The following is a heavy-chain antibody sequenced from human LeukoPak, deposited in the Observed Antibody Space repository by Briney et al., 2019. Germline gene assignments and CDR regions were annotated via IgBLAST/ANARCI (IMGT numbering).Heavy chain of an antibody. CDR2: INPSGSST. Sequence: GASVKVSCKASGYTFTSYYMHWVRQAPGQGLEWMGLINPSGSSTSYAQKFQGRLSLTRDMTTSTDYMELSNLRSEDTAVYYCAKDPLQLIAVAGFFDYWGQGTLVTVSS. J-gene: IGHJ4*02. V-gene: IGHV1-46*01. D-gene: IGHD6-19*01. CDR1: GYTFTSYY. CDR3: AKDPLQLIAVAGFFDY.